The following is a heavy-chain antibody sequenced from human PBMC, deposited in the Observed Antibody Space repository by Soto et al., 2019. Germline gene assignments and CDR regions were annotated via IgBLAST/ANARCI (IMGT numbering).Heavy chain of an antibody. CDR2: FIPVYRTL. Sequence: QVQLVQSGAEVKKPGSSVKVSCKASGGSFGNSAINCVRQTPGQGLGWLGGFIPVYRTLKYAQKFQGRVTITADESTGTAYMTLSSLASDDTAVYYCATGVIWIGYFTVDSWGQGTRVTVSS. V-gene: IGHV1-69*01. J-gene: IGHJ4*02. CDR3: ATGVIWIGYFTVDS. CDR1: GGSFGNSA. D-gene: IGHD3-3*01.